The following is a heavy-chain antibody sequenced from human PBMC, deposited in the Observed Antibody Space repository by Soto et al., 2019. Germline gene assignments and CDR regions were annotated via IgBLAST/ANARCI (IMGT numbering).Heavy chain of an antibody. J-gene: IGHJ4*01. CDR3: AKYGPSAVCFDS. V-gene: IGHV3-48*02. CDR2: ISGSGDTK. Sequence: GGSLRLSCASSGFTFSSCSINWVREAPGKGLEWVSFISGSGDTKYYADSVKGRFTISRDNAKNSLYLQMSGLRDEDTAVYYCAKYGPSAVCFDSCGQGTLVT. CDR1: GFTFSSCS. D-gene: IGHD2-8*02.